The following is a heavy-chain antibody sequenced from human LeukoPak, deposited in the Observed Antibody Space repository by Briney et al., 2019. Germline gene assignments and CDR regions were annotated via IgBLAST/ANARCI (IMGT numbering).Heavy chain of an antibody. CDR3: ASGPYMDV. CDR1: GGSISSSYYY. V-gene: IGHV4-39*01. J-gene: IGHJ6*02. Sequence: KSSETLSLTCTVSGGSISSSYYYWGWIRQPPGKGLEWIGSSYYSGSTYHNPSLKSRVTISVDTSKNQFSLKLSSVTAADTAVYYCASGPYMDVWGQGTTVTVSS. CDR2: SYYSGST.